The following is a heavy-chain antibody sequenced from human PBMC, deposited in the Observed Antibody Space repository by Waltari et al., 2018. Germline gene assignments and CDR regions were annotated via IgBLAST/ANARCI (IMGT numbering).Heavy chain of an antibody. Sequence: EVQLVESGGGLVQPGGSLRLSCAASGFTFSSYWMHWVRQAPGKGLVWGSRINSEGSSTSYADAVKGRFTISRDNAKNTLYLQMNSLRAEDTAVYYCARGPRGWELNPFVFLNYWGQGTLVTVSS. CDR2: INSEGSST. CDR3: ARGPRGWELNPFVFLNY. D-gene: IGHD1-26*01. CDR1: GFTFSSYW. V-gene: IGHV3-74*01. J-gene: IGHJ4*02.